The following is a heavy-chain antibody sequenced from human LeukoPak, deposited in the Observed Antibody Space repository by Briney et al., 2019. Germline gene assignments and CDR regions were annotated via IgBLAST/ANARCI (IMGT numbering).Heavy chain of an antibody. V-gene: IGHV1-18*01. CDR2: ISAYNGNT. J-gene: IGHJ4*02. CDR3: ARDSAPYVSNSVFDY. CDR1: GYTFTSYG. D-gene: IGHD4-23*01. Sequence: ASVKVSCKASGYTFTSYGISWVRQAPGQGLEWMGWISAYNGNTNYAQKLQGRVTMTTDTSTSTAYMELRSLRSDDTAVYYCARDSAPYVSNSVFDYWGQGTLVTVSS.